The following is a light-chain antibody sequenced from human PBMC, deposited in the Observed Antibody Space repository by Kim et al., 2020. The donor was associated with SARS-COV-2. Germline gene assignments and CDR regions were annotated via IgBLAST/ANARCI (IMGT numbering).Light chain of an antibody. CDR1: TAGIASNR. CDR3: QSYDTANVL. J-gene: IGLJ3*02. V-gene: IGLV6-57*03. Sequence: GKAVSISCTRNTAGIASNRVQCSQQRPGSAPTTVTYEDNQRPAGIPDRFSGSIDNASNSASLSISGLKTEDEADYSCQSYDTANVLFGGGTKVTVL. CDR2: EDN.